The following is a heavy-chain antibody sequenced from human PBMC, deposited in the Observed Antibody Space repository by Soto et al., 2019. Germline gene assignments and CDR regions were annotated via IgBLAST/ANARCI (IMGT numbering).Heavy chain of an antibody. Sequence: QVQLVQSGAEVKKPGSSVKVSCKASGGTFSSYAISWVRQAPGQGLEWMGGIIPIFGTANYAQKFQGRVTITADESTSTGYMELSSLRSEDTAVYYCARVEMATFFPHGPPDYWGQGTLVTVSS. CDR1: GGTFSSYA. D-gene: IGHD3-3*02. V-gene: IGHV1-69*01. J-gene: IGHJ4*02. CDR2: IIPIFGTA. CDR3: ARVEMATFFPHGPPDY.